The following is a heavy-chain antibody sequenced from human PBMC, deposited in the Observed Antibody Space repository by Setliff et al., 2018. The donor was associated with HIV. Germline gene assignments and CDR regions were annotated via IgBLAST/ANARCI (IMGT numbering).Heavy chain of an antibody. CDR2: VSPDGGVT. CDR1: GFAFSTFD. J-gene: IGHJ3*02. V-gene: IGHV3-23*01. Sequence: PGGSLRLSCVGTGFAFSTFDMNWVRQTPGKGLGWVAAVSPDGGVTYYPDSLRGRFTVSRDNSKNMLFLQMNDLGAEDSAIYYCAKPTSGFYPRPYDMWGHGTKVTVSS. D-gene: IGHD5-12*01. CDR3: AKPTSGFYPRPYDM.